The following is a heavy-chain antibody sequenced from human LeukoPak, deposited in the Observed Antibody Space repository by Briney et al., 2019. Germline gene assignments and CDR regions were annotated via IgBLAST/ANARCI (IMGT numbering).Heavy chain of an antibody. CDR2: ISSNGDRT. CDR3: VKGFFFDD. V-gene: IGHV3-64*01. CDR1: GFTFSSYA. Sequence: PGGSLRLSCVVSGFTFSSYAMYWVRQAPGKGLEYVSGISSNGDRTFDANSVEGRFTISRDNFKNTLYLQMGSLRAEDMAVYYCVKGFFFDDWGQGTLVTVSS. J-gene: IGHJ4*02.